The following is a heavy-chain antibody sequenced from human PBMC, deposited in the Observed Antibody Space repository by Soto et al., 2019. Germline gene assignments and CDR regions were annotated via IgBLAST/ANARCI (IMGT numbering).Heavy chain of an antibody. J-gene: IGHJ4*02. D-gene: IGHD2-21*02. Sequence: EVQLVESGGGLVKPGGSLRLSCAASGFTFSSYSMNWVRQAPGKGLEWVSSISSSSSYIYYADSVKGRFPICRDNAKNSLYLQMNSLRAEDTAVYYCARDAAYCGGDCYFDYWGQGTLVTVSS. CDR1: GFTFSSYS. V-gene: IGHV3-21*01. CDR2: ISSSSSYI. CDR3: ARDAAYCGGDCYFDY.